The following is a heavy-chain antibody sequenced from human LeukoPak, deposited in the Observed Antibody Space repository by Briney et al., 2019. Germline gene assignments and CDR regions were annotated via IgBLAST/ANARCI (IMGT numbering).Heavy chain of an antibody. CDR1: GFTFSNYW. CDR2: IEEDGSEK. D-gene: IGHD3-10*01. V-gene: IGHV3-7*04. CDR3: ARAPMVRGVISPGAFDF. Sequence: GGSLRLSCAASGFTFSNYWMSWVRQAPGKGLEWVANIEEDGSEKDYVDSVKGRFTISRDNAKKSLYLQMNSLRAEDTAVYYCARAPMVRGVISPGAFDFWGQGTMVTVSS. J-gene: IGHJ3*01.